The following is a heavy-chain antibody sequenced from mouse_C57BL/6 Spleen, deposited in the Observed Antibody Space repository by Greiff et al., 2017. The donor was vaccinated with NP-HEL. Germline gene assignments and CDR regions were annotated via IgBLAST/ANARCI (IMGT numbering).Heavy chain of an antibody. CDR3: ARSPYYSNYFYAMDY. Sequence: EVMLVESGGGLVQPGGSLSLSCAASGFTFTDYYMSWVRQPPGKALEWLGFIRNKANGYTTEYSASVKGRFTISRDNSQSILYLQMNALRAEDSATYYCARSPYYSNYFYAMDYWGQGTSVTVSS. CDR1: GFTFTDYY. D-gene: IGHD2-5*01. J-gene: IGHJ4*01. V-gene: IGHV7-3*01. CDR2: IRNKANGYTT.